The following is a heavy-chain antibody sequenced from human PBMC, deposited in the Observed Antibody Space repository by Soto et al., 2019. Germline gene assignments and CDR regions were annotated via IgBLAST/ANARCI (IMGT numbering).Heavy chain of an antibody. V-gene: IGHV1-2*02. CDR2: INPNSGGT. CDR1: GYTFTGYY. CDR3: ARVGDFWSGYKSGMDV. Sequence: GASVTVSCKASGYTFTGYYMHWVRQAPGQGLEWMGWINPNSGGTNYAQKFQGRVTMTRDTSISTAYMELSRLRSDDTAVYYCARVGDFWSGYKSGMDVWGQGTTGTVSS. J-gene: IGHJ6*02. D-gene: IGHD3-3*01.